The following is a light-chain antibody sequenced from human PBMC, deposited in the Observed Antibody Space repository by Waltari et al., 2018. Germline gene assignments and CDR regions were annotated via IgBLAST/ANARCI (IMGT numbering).Light chain of an antibody. CDR3: QQRSNWPPT. J-gene: IGKJ5*01. V-gene: IGKV3-11*01. CDR2: DAS. CDR1: QSVSSY. Sequence: EIVLTQSPATLSLSPGERATLSCRASQSVSSYLAWYQQQPGQAPRLLIYDASTRATGIPARFSGSGSGTDFTLTISSLEPEDFAVYYCQQRSNWPPTFGQGTRLEIK.